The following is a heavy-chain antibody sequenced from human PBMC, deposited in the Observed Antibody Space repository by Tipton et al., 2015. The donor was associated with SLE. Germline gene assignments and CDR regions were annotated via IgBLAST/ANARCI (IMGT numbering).Heavy chain of an antibody. Sequence: TLSLTCTVSGGSISSGGYYWSWIRQHPGKGPEWIGYIYYSGSTYYNPSLKSRVTISVDTSKNQFSLKLSSVTAADTAVYYCARGTGTPLDYWGQGTLVTVSS. V-gene: IGHV4-31*03. CDR1: GGSISSGGYY. J-gene: IGHJ4*02. CDR3: ARGTGTPLDY. CDR2: IYYSGST. D-gene: IGHD1-1*01.